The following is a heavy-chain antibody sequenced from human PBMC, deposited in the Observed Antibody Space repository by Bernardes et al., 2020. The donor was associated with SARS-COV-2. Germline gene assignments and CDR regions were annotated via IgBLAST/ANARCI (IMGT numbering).Heavy chain of an antibody. V-gene: IGHV3-30*03. Sequence: GGSLRLSCAASGFTFSTYGMHWVRQAPGQGLEWVAVISFDGNNTYYTDSVKGRFTISRDNSKNTVYLQMSSLRPEDTALYYCARVGSPTYCFDYWGQGALVTVSS. CDR3: ARVGSPTYCFDY. CDR2: ISFDGNNT. CDR1: GFTFSTYG. D-gene: IGHD1-26*01. J-gene: IGHJ4*02.